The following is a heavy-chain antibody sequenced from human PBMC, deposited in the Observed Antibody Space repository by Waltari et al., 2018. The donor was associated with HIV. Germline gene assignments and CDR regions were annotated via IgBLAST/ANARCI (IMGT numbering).Heavy chain of an antibody. Sequence: QLQLQESGPGLVKPSETLSLTCTVSGGSISSSSYYWGWIRQPPGKGLEWIGSIYYSGSTYYNPSLKSRVTISVDTSKNQFSLKLSSVTAADTAVYYCARDEWQQLDYYYGMDVWGQGTTVTVSS. D-gene: IGHD6-13*01. CDR1: GGSISSSSYY. CDR3: ARDEWQQLDYYYGMDV. CDR2: IYYSGST. V-gene: IGHV4-39*07. J-gene: IGHJ6*02.